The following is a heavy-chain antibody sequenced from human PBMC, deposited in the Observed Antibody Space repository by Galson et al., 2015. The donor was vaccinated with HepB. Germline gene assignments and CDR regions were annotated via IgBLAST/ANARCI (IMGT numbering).Heavy chain of an antibody. Sequence: SLRLSCAASGFTSSNYAMSWVRQAPGKGLEWVSHISGTGSSTYYADSVKGRFTISRDSSKNTLSLQMNSLRADDTALYYCARDGYNFIPFDTWGQGTLVTVSS. CDR2: ISGTGSST. V-gene: IGHV3-23*01. J-gene: IGHJ5*02. CDR3: ARDGYNFIPFDT. D-gene: IGHD5-24*01. CDR1: GFTSSNYA.